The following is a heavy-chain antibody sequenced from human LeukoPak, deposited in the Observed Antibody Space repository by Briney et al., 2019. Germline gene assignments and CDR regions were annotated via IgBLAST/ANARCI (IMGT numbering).Heavy chain of an antibody. CDR1: GFTFSSYE. Sequence: GGSLRLSCAASGFTFSSYEMNWVRQAPGKGLEWVSYISSIGSTIYYADSVKGRFTISRDNAKNSLYLQMNSVRAEHTAVYYCAELGITMIGGVWGKGTTVTISS. CDR3: AELGITMIGGV. J-gene: IGHJ6*04. D-gene: IGHD3-10*02. CDR2: ISSIGSTI. V-gene: IGHV3-48*03.